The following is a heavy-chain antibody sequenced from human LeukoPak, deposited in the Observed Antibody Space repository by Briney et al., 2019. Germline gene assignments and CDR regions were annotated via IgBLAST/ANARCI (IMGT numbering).Heavy chain of an antibody. CDR3: ARDYYDSSGYQDWFDP. D-gene: IGHD3-22*01. Sequence: ASVKVSCKASGYTFTSYDINWVRQATGQGLEWMGWMNPNSGNTGYAQKFQGRVTMTRNTSISTAYMELSSLRSEDTAVYYCARDYYDSSGYQDWFDPWGQGTLVTVSS. CDR2: MNPNSGNT. CDR1: GYTFTSYD. V-gene: IGHV1-8*01. J-gene: IGHJ5*02.